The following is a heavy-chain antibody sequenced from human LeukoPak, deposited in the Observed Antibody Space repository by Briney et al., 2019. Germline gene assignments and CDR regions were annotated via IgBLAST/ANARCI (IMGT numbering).Heavy chain of an antibody. CDR3: ARGAYYYNSGDAFDV. CDR1: GFTFRSYW. CDR2: TKQDGSEK. J-gene: IGHJ3*01. Sequence: GGSLRLSCAASGFTFRSYWMSWVRQAPGKGLEWVANTKQDGSEKYYVDSVKGRFTISRDNARNSLYPQMNSLRVEDTAVYYCARGAYYYNSGDAFDVWGQRTMVTVSS. D-gene: IGHD3-10*01. V-gene: IGHV3-7*01.